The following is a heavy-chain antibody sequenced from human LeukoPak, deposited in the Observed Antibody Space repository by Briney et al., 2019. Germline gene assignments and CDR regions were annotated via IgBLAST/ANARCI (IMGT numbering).Heavy chain of an antibody. CDR1: GGSFSGYY. V-gene: IGHV4-59*01. D-gene: IGHD3-22*01. CDR2: IYYSGST. J-gene: IGHJ4*02. Sequence: SETLSLTCAVYGGSFSGYYWSWIRQPPGKGLEWIGYIYYSGSTNYNPSLKSRVTISVDTSKNQFSLKLSSVTAADTAVYYCARAYDSSGYYWYYFDYWGQGTLVTVSS. CDR3: ARAYDSSGYYWYYFDY.